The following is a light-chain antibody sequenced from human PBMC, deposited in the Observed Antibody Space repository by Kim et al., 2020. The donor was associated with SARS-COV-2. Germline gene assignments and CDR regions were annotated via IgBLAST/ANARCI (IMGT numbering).Light chain of an antibody. V-gene: IGKV1-5*03. Sequence: SASLRDSVTITCRASQSISTWLAWYQQKPGRAPKLLIHKTSSLEPGVSSRFSGSGSGTEFTLTITSLQPDDFATYYCQRYNASPWTFGQGTKVE. CDR1: QSISTW. CDR3: QRYNASPWT. J-gene: IGKJ1*01. CDR2: KTS.